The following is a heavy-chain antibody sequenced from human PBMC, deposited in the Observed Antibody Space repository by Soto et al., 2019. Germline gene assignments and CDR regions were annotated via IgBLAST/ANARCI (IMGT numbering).Heavy chain of an antibody. CDR3: ASMVRDLYGMDV. V-gene: IGHV4-30-4*01. Sequence: PSETLSLTCTVSGGSISSGDYYWSWIRQPPGKGLEWIGYIYYSGSTYYNPSLKSRVTISVDTSKNQFSLKLSSVTAADTAVYYCASMVRDLYGMDVWGQGTLVTVSS. CDR1: GGSISSGDYY. D-gene: IGHD3-10*01. CDR2: IYYSGST. J-gene: IGHJ6*02.